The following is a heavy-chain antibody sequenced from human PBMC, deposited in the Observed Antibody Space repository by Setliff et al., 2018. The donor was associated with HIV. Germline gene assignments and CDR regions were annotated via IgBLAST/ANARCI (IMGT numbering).Heavy chain of an antibody. Sequence: GGSLRLSCAASGFTFSDYYMSWIRQAPGKGLEWISYISRSGSSIYYADSVKGRFTISRDSAKNTVYLQMNSLRAEDTAVYYCARDGGRYGTFDYWGQGTPVTVSS. CDR3: ARDGGRYGTFDY. CDR1: GFTFSDYY. D-gene: IGHD5-18*01. CDR2: ISRSGSSI. J-gene: IGHJ4*02. V-gene: IGHV3-11*04.